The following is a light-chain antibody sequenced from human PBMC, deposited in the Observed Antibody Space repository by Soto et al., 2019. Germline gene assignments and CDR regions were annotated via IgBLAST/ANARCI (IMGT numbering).Light chain of an antibody. Sequence: DIQMTQSPSSLSASVGDRVTITCRASQGISSHLAWFQQKPGKAPNYLIYGASTLQSVVPSRFSGRGSGTDFTLTNPSLQPEDFETYYCQQYNSYPLTFGGGTQVEI. CDR1: QGISSH. CDR3: QQYNSYPLT. J-gene: IGKJ4*02. CDR2: GAS. V-gene: IGKV1-16*01.